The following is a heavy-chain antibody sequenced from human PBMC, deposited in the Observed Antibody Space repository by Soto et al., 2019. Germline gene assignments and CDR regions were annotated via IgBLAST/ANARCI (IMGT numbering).Heavy chain of an antibody. CDR3: ARDLRRHGMDV. Sequence: QVQLVQSGAEVKKPGSSVKVSCKASGGTFSSYTISWVRQAPGQGLEWMGRIIPILGIANYAQKFQGRVTITADKATSTAYMELSSLRSEDTAVYYCARDLRRHGMDVWGQGTTVTVSS. V-gene: IGHV1-69*08. CDR2: IIPILGIA. CDR1: GGTFSSYT. J-gene: IGHJ6*02.